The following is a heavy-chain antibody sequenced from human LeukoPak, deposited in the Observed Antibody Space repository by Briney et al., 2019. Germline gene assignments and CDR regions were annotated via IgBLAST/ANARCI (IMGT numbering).Heavy chain of an antibody. J-gene: IGHJ4*02. V-gene: IGHV1-2*02. CDR3: ARWGGHCTSGLCYYFDC. Sequence: GASVKVSCKASEYTFTGYYLHWVRQAPGQGLEWMGWINPHSGDTDYAQKFQGRVTMTRDTSIGTAYMELSRLRSDDTAVYYCARWGGHCTSGLCYYFDCWGQGTLVTVSS. CDR2: INPHSGDT. D-gene: IGHD2-8*01. CDR1: EYTFTGYY.